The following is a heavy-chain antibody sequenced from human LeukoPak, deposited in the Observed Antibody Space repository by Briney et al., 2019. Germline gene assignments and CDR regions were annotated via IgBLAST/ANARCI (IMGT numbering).Heavy chain of an antibody. D-gene: IGHD6-13*01. CDR3: VKGRISEDGLDF. Sequence: GGSLRLSCAASGFTFSRSALTWVRQTPGKGLDWVSSISSSGNTYYADSVKGRFTISRDNSKNMLYLQMNSLRAEDTAVYYCVKGRISEDGLDFWGQGTLVTVSS. V-gene: IGHV3-23*01. CDR2: ISSSGNT. J-gene: IGHJ4*02. CDR1: GFTFSRSA.